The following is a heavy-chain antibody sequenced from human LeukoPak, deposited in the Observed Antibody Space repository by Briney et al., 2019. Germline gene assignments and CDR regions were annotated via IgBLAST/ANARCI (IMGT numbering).Heavy chain of an antibody. CDR2: LGWNGDII. Sequence: GGSLRLSCAASGFSFSSCAMSWVRQAPGKGLEWLSGLGWNGDIIDYADSVKGRFTISRDNAKNSLYLQMDSLKTEDTALYYCAKGSLIAASGTLFDFWGQGTRVTVSS. V-gene: IGHV3-9*01. J-gene: IGHJ4*02. CDR1: GFSFSSCA. CDR3: AKGSLIAASGTLFDF. D-gene: IGHD6-13*01.